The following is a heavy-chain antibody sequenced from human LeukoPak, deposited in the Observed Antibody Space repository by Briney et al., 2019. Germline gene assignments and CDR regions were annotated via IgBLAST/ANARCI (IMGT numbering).Heavy chain of an antibody. V-gene: IGHV3-23*01. D-gene: IGHD6-6*01. CDR3: VKKGSSWSPRFDP. Sequence: GGSLRLSCAASGFTLSNHDMNWVRQAPGKGLEWVSIISGSVATTFSTDSVKGRFTISRDNSKNTVFLQMNSLRAEDTAIYYCVKKGSSWSPRFDPWCQRTLVTVSS. J-gene: IGHJ5*02. CDR1: GFTLSNHD. CDR2: ISGSVATT.